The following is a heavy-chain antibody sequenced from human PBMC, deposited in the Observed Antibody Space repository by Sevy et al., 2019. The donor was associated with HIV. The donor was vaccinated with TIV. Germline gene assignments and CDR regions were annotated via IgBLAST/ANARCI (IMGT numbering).Heavy chain of an antibody. V-gene: IGHV4-59*01. CDR1: GDSISGYY. CDR2: IYYSRST. CDR3: ARGDPELFYGMDV. D-gene: IGHD1-7*01. J-gene: IGHJ6*02. Sequence: SETLSLTCTVSGDSISGYYWSWIRQPPGKGLEGIGYIYYSRSTTYNPSLKSRVTISKDTSKNQFSLKLSSVTAADTAVYYCARGDPELFYGMDVWGQGTTVTVSS.